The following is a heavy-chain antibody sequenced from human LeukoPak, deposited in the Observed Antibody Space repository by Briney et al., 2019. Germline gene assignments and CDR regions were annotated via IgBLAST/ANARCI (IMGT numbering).Heavy chain of an antibody. CDR2: ISSSGGST. CDR3: AKYNYGAFDI. CDR1: GFTFSSYG. D-gene: IGHD5-24*01. V-gene: IGHV3-23*01. Sequence: PGGTLRLSCAASGFTFSSYGMSWVRQAPRKGLEWVSAISSSGGSTYYADSVKGRFTISRDNSKNTLYLQMNSLRAEDTAVYYCAKYNYGAFDIWGQGTMVTVSS. J-gene: IGHJ3*02.